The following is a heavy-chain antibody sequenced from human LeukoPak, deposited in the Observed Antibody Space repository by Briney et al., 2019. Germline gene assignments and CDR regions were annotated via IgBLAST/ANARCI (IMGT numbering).Heavy chain of an antibody. CDR2: ISDSGGST. Sequence: GGSLRLSCAVSGITLSNYGMSWVRQAPGKGLEWVAGISDSGGSTNYADSVKGRFTISRDNPKNTLYLQMNSLRAEDTAVYFCAKRGIVIRAVIIVGFHKEAYYFDCWGQGALVTVSS. J-gene: IGHJ4*02. CDR1: GITLSNYG. CDR3: AKRGIVIRAVIIVGFHKEAYYFDC. D-gene: IGHD3-10*01. V-gene: IGHV3-23*01.